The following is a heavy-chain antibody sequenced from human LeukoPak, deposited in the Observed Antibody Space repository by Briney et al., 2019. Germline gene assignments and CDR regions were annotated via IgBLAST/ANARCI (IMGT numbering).Heavy chain of an antibody. CDR1: GFTFSNFL. Sequence: GGSLRLSCAASGFTFSNFLMTWVRQAPGKGPEWVSAISGSGGDTYYADSVKGRFTISRGNSKNTLYLQMNSLRAEDTAVYYCARDNRYYDSSGALYNWFDPWGQGTLVTVSS. J-gene: IGHJ5*02. CDR2: ISGSGGDT. CDR3: ARDNRYYDSSGALYNWFDP. V-gene: IGHV3-23*01. D-gene: IGHD3-22*01.